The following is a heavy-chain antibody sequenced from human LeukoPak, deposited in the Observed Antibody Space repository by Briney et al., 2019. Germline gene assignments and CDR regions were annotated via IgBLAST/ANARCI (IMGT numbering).Heavy chain of an antibody. CDR3: ARAGGSGTLDAFDI. CDR1: GFTFSSYA. CDR2: IYSGGST. Sequence: GGSLRLSCAASGFTFSSYAMHWVRQAPGKGLEWVSVIYSGGSTYYADSVKGRLTISRDNSKNTLYLQMNSLRAEDTAVYYCARAGGSGTLDAFDIFGQGTMVTVSS. D-gene: IGHD3-10*01. V-gene: IGHV3-53*01. J-gene: IGHJ3*02.